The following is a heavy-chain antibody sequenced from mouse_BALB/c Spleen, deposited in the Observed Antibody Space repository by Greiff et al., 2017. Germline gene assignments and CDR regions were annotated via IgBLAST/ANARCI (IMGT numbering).Heavy chain of an antibody. D-gene: IGHD2-10*02. CDR3: ARGKYGNYEAMDY. J-gene: IGHJ4*01. CDR1: GYTFTSYY. V-gene: IGHV1S56*01. Sequence: VQLQQSGPELVKPGASVRISCKASGYTFTSYYIHWVKQRPGQGLEWIGWIYPGNVNTKYNEKFKGKATLTADKSSSTAYMQLSSLTSEDSAVYFCARGKYGNYEAMDYWGQGTSVTVSS. CDR2: IYPGNVNT.